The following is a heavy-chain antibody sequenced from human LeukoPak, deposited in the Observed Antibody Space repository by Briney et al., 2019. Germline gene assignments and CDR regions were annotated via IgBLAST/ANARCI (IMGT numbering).Heavy chain of an antibody. CDR3: ARQPLKRAFDI. CDR2: ISSSSSYI. CDR1: GFTFSSYS. Sequence: GGSLRLSCAASGFTFSSYSMNWVRQAPGKGLEWVSSISSSSSYIYYADSVKGRFTISRDNAKNSLYLQMNSLRAEDTAVYYCARQPLKRAFDIWGQGTMVTVSS. J-gene: IGHJ3*02. V-gene: IGHV3-21*01. D-gene: IGHD1-1*01.